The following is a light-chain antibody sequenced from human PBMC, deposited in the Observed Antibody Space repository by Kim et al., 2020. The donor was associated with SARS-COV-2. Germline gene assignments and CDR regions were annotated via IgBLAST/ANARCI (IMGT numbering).Light chain of an antibody. CDR2: GAS. CDR1: QSVSSSY. J-gene: IGKJ1*01. CDR3: QQYGSSPRT. Sequence: SPGERATLSCRASQSVSSSYLDWYQQKPGQAPRLLIYGASSRATGIPDRFSGSGSGTDFTLTISRLEPEDFAVYYCQQYGSSPRTFGQGTKVDIK. V-gene: IGKV3-20*01.